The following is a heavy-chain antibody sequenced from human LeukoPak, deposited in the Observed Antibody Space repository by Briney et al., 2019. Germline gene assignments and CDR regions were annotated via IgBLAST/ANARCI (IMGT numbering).Heavy chain of an antibody. D-gene: IGHD3-10*01. CDR3: ARDMMVRGVMMGGWFDP. CDR1: GGSFSGYY. CDR2: IYTSGST. Sequence: SETLSLTCAVYGGSFSGYYWSWIRQPPGKGLEWIGRIYTSGSTNYNPSLKSRVTMSVDTSKNQFSLKLSSVTAADTAVYYCARDMMVRGVMMGGWFDPWGQGTLVTVSS. V-gene: IGHV4-4*07. J-gene: IGHJ5*02.